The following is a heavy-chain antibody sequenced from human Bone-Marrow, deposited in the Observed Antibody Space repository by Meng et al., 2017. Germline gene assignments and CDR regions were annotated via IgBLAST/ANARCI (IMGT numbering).Heavy chain of an antibody. CDR3: ARDRNVFYDILTGHYRWLDP. CDR1: GGSISSRSFY. CDR2: IYNNGST. J-gene: IGHJ5*02. V-gene: IGHV4-39*07. D-gene: IGHD3-9*01. Sequence: QLQRQESGPGLVKPSETLSLTCTVSGGSISSRSFYWGWIRQPPGKGLEWIGSIYNNGSTSYNLSLKSRVTISINTSKNQFSLKLNAVTAADTAVYYCARDRNVFYDILTGHYRWLDPWGQGTLVTVSS.